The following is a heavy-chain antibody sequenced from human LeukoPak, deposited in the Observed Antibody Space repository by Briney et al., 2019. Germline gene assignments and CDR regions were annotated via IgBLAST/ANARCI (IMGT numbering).Heavy chain of an antibody. CDR3: ATLASNYDILTGYSPGWFDP. V-gene: IGHV1-18*01. CDR1: GYTFTSYG. J-gene: IGHJ5*02. CDR2: ISVYNGNT. D-gene: IGHD3-9*01. Sequence: ASVKVSCKASGYTFTSYGISWVRQAPGQGLEWMGWISVYNGNTNYAQKLQGRVTMTTDTSTSTAYMELSSLRSEDTAVYYCATLASNYDILTGYSPGWFDPWGQGTLVTVSS.